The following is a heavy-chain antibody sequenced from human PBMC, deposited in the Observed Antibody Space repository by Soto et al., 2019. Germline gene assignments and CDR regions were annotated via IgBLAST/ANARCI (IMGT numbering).Heavy chain of an antibody. CDR1: GFTFSSYW. CDR2: INSDGRST. CDR3: AGGDPSGSYMYNWFDP. D-gene: IGHD1-26*01. J-gene: IGHJ5*02. V-gene: IGHV3-74*01. Sequence: AGGSLRLSCAASGFTFSSYWMHWVRQAPGKGLVWVSRINSDGRSTSYADPVKGRFTISRDNAKNTLYLQMNSLRAEDTAMYYCAGGDPSGSYMYNWFDPWGQGTPVTVSS.